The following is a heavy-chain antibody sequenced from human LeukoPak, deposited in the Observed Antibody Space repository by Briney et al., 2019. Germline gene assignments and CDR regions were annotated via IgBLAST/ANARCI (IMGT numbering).Heavy chain of an antibody. V-gene: IGHV5-51*01. J-gene: IGHJ6*03. CDR2: IYPGDSDT. Sequence: GESLKISCKGSGYSFTSYWIGWVRQMPGKGLEWMGIIYPGDSDTRYSPSFQGQVTISADKPISTAYLQWSSLKASDTAMYYCARHRGYSYGSYYYYYMDVWGKGTTVTISS. CDR1: GYSFTSYW. CDR3: ARHRGYSYGSYYYYYMDV. D-gene: IGHD5-18*01.